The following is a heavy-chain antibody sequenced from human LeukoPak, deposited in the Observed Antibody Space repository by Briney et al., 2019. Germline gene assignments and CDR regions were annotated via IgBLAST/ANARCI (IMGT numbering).Heavy chain of an antibody. V-gene: IGHV3-21*01. CDR2: ISSSSSYI. J-gene: IGHJ4*02. D-gene: IGHD6-6*01. Sequence: GGSLRLSCAASGFTFSSYSMNWVRQAPGKGLEWVSSISSSSSYIYYADSVKGRFTISRDNAKNSLYLQMNSLRAEDTAVYYCARVAARMYYFDYWGQGTLVTVSS. CDR1: GFTFSSYS. CDR3: ARVAARMYYFDY.